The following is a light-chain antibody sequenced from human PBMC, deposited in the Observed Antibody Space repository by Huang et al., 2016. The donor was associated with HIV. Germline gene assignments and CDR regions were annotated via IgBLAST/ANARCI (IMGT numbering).Light chain of an antibody. CDR2: VAS. Sequence: DIQLTQSPSSLSASAGDRVTLTCRASQGISNSLAWYQQKPGKAPNLLIYVASKLESGVPSRFSGSGSGTDFTLTISSLQPEDFATYYCQQYYSAPWTFGQGTKVEIK. V-gene: IGKV1-NL1*01. J-gene: IGKJ1*01. CDR3: QQYYSAPWT. CDR1: QGISNS.